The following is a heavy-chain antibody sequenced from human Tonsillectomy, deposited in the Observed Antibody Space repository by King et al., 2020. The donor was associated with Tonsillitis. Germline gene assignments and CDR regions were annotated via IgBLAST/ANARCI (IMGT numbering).Heavy chain of an antibody. D-gene: IGHD2-15*01. CDR2: IIPIFGTT. J-gene: IGHJ5*02. V-gene: IGHV1-69*01. CDR3: ARDQGGFGSWFDP. Sequence: VQLVESGAEVKKPGSSVKVSCKASGGTFSYYAIIWVRQAPGQGLGWMGGIIPIFGTTNYAQKFQGRVTITADESTSTAYMELSSLRSEDTAVYYCARDQGGFGSWFDPWGQGTLVTVPQ. CDR1: GGTFSYYA.